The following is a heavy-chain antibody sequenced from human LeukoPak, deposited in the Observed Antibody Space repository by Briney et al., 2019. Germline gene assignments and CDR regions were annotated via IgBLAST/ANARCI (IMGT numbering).Heavy chain of an antibody. Sequence: PGGSLRLSCAASGFTFSSYGMHWVCQAPGKGLEWVAFIRYDGSNKYYADSVKGRFTISRDNSKTTLYLQMNSLRAEDAAVYYCAKDLNSWYWNWFDPWGQGTLVTVSS. CDR2: IRYDGSNK. CDR3: AKDLNSWYWNWFDP. J-gene: IGHJ5*02. CDR1: GFTFSSYG. D-gene: IGHD6-13*01. V-gene: IGHV3-30*02.